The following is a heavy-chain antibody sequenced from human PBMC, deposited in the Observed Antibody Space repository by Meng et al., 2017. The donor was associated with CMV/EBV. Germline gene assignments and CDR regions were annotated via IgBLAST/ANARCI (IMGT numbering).Heavy chain of an antibody. J-gene: IGHJ4*02. CDR3: ARLSGSGTTSTGYHYAFDS. D-gene: IGHD3-22*01. CDR2: IYYSGTT. Sequence: QVEVAESGPGLVKPSQTLSLTCSVSGGSISSGDYYWSWIRQPPGKGLEWIGYIYYSGTTYYNPSLESRVTISVDTSKNQFSLNLSSVTAADTAVYYCARLSGSGTTSTGYHYAFDSWGQGTLVTVSS. V-gene: IGHV4-30-4*08. CDR1: GGSISSGDYY.